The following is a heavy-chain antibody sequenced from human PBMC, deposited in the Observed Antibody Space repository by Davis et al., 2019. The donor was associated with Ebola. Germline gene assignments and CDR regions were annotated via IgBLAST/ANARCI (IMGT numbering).Heavy chain of an antibody. CDR2: INHIGTP. CDR1: GGSFSGYY. V-gene: IGHV4-34*01. CDR3: ARGRYDFWSGYSFYYYYGMDV. Sequence: GSLTLSCAVYGGSFSGYYWSWISQLPGKGLGWLGEINHIGTPHYHPSLKSRVTISVDTSKTQFSLKLSSVTDADTAVYYCARGRYDFWSGYSFYYYYGMDVWGQGTTVTVSS. D-gene: IGHD3-3*01. J-gene: IGHJ6*02.